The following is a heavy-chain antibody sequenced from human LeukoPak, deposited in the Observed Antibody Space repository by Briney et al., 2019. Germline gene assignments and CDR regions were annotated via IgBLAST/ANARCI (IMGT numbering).Heavy chain of an antibody. Sequence: PSETLSLTCTVSGGSINNHYWSWIRQSPGKRLEWIGYIYYSGYTSYNPSLKCRVTISTDTSRNQFSLKLNSVTAADTAVYYCARHQPLISVAATGYFDLWGRGTLVTVSS. V-gene: IGHV4-59*08. CDR2: IYYSGYT. D-gene: IGHD6-19*01. CDR1: GGSINNHY. J-gene: IGHJ2*01. CDR3: ARHQPLISVAATGYFDL.